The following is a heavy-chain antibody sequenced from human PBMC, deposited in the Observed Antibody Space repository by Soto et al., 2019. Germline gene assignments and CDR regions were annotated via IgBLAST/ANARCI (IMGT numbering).Heavy chain of an antibody. Sequence: ASVKVSCKATGYTFSNYGISWVRQVPGQGLEWMGWISVYKGKTNYAQKFQGRVIMTTDTSTSTVYMELRTLRSDDTAVYYCARDHIIPAVGTLDYWGQGTLVTVSS. J-gene: IGHJ4*02. V-gene: IGHV1-18*01. CDR3: ARDHIIPAVGTLDY. CDR1: GYTFSNYG. CDR2: ISVYKGKT. D-gene: IGHD6-13*01.